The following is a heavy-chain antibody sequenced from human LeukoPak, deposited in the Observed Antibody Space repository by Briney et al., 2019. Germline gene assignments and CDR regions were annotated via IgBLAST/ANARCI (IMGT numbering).Heavy chain of an antibody. J-gene: IGHJ4*02. CDR3: AKGVAAAGTRGGFDY. Sequence: GGSLRLSCAASGFTFSSYAMNWVRQAPGKGLEWVSGISGSGGSTYYADSVKGRFTISRDNSKNTLYLQMNSLRAEDTAVYYCAKGVAAAGTRGGFDYWGQGTLVTVSS. V-gene: IGHV3-23*01. CDR1: GFTFSSYA. CDR2: ISGSGGST. D-gene: IGHD6-13*01.